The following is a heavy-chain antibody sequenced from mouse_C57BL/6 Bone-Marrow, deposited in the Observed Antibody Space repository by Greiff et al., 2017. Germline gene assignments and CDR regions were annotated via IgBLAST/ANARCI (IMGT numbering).Heavy chain of an antibody. CDR3: ARGGSKGAMDY. V-gene: IGHV1-7*01. J-gene: IGHJ4*01. D-gene: IGHD1-3*01. CDR1: GYTFTSYW. CDR2: INPSSGYT. Sequence: QVQLKESGAELAKPGASVKLSCKASGYTFTSYWMHWVKQRPGQGLEWIGYINPSSGYTKYNQKFKYKATLTADKSSCTAYMQLSSLTYEDSAVYYCARGGSKGAMDYWGQGTSVTVSS.